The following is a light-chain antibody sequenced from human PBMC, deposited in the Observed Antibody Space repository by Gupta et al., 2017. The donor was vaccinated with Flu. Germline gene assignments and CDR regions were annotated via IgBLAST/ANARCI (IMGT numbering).Light chain of an antibody. CDR3: QQYDNSPIT. Sequence: NCKSSQSLVFTTDSKNYLGWYQQKPGQPPKLLIYGASTRESGVPDRFRGSGSGTDFTLTISSLQAEDVAMYYCQQYDNSPITFGPGTRLEIK. J-gene: IGKJ5*01. V-gene: IGKV4-1*01. CDR2: GAS. CDR1: QSLVFTTDSKNY.